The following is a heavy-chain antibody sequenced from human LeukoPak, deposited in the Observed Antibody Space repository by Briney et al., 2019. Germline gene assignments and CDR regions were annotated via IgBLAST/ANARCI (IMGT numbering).Heavy chain of an antibody. D-gene: IGHD2-2*01. J-gene: IGHJ4*02. CDR3: ARSTIVVVPAAMDY. CDR2: ISSSGSTI. CDR1: GFTFSDYY. V-gene: IGHV3-11*01. Sequence: GGSLRLSCAASGFTFSDYYMSWIRQAPGKGLEWVSYISSSGSTIYYADSVKGRFTISRDNAKNSLYLQMNSLRAEDTAVYYCARSTIVVVPAAMDYWGRGTLVTVSS.